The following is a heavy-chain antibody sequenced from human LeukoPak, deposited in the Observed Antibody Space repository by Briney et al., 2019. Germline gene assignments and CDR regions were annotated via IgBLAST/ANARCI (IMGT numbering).Heavy chain of an antibody. D-gene: IGHD2-15*01. V-gene: IGHV3-30-3*01. CDR1: GFTFSSYA. Sequence: PGGSLRLSCAASGFTFSSYAMHWVRQAPGKGLEWVAVISYDGSNKYYADSVKGRFTISRDNSKNTLYLQMYSLRAEDTAVYYCARGGSVVVVAATIDYWGQGTLVTVSS. CDR2: ISYDGSNK. J-gene: IGHJ4*02. CDR3: ARGGSVVVVAATIDY.